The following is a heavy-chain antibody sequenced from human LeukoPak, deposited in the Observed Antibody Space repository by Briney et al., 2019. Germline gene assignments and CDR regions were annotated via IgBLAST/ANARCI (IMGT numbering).Heavy chain of an antibody. J-gene: IGHJ4*02. CDR1: GYTFTGYY. CDR2: INPNSGGT. D-gene: IGHD3-9*01. Sequence: GASVKVSRKASGYTFTGYYMHWVRQAPGQGLEWMGWINPNSGGTNYAQKFQGRVTMTRDTSISTAYMELSRLRSDDTAVYYCARDQYDILTGHYFDYWGQGTLVTVSS. CDR3: ARDQYDILTGHYFDY. V-gene: IGHV1-2*02.